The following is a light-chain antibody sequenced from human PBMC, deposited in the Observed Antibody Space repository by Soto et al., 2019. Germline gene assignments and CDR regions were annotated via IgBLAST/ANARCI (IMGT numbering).Light chain of an antibody. J-gene: IGKJ1*01. Sequence: DIQMTQSPSTLSASVGDRVTITCRASQSISSWLAWYQQKPGKAPKLLIYKASSLESGVPSRFSGSGSGTEFTLTISSLQPYDFATYYCQQYNSYPRPFGQGTKVEIK. CDR2: KAS. CDR1: QSISSW. V-gene: IGKV1-5*03. CDR3: QQYNSYPRP.